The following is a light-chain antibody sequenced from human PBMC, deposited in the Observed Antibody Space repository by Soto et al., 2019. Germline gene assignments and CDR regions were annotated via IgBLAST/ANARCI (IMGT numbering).Light chain of an antibody. CDR1: QRVSSNY. J-gene: IGKJ1*01. Sequence: GLTQSPGTLSLSPGERATLSCRASQRVSSNYLAWYQQKPGQAPRLLISGASSRAAGIPDRFSGGGSETDFTLTISRLEPDDFAMYHCQQYGDSPPTFGQGTKVDIK. V-gene: IGKV3-20*01. CDR2: GAS. CDR3: QQYGDSPPT.